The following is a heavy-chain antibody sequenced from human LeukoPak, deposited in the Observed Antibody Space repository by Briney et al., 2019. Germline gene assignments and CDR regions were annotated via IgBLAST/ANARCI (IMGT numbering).Heavy chain of an antibody. CDR3: AKDDGSCWYVTFLY. CDR1: GCSFSSYS. Sequence: GGTLTLSCAASGCSFSSYSMSWVRQPPGKGLEWVSAINDSGGSTYYADSVKDRFTISRDNSKNALYLQMNSLRADDTAVYYFAKDDGSCWYVTFLYWGQGTLVTVSS. J-gene: IGHJ4*02. CDR2: INDSGGST. V-gene: IGHV3-23*01. D-gene: IGHD6-13*01.